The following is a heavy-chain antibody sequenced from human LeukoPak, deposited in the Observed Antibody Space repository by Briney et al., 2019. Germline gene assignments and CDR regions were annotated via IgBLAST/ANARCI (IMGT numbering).Heavy chain of an antibody. CDR2: IYPGDSDT. D-gene: IGHD1-26*01. J-gene: IGHJ4*02. V-gene: IGHV5-51*01. CDR1: GYSFTSYW. Sequence: GESLKISCKGSGYSFTSYWIGWVRQMSGKGLEWMGIIYPGDSDTRYSPSFQGQVTISADKSISTAYLQWSSLKASDTAMYYCARLGEYSGSYSPFDYWGQGTLVTVSS. CDR3: ARLGEYSGSYSPFDY.